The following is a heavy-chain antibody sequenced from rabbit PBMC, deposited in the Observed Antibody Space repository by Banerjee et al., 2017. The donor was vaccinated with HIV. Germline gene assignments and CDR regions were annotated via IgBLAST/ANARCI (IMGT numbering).Heavy chain of an antibody. CDR1: GLDFSSSYW. Sequence: QEQLEESGGDLVKPEGSLTLTCKASGLDFSSSYWIWWVRQAPGKGLEWIACIYSGSSGSTYYASWAKGRFTISRTSSTTVTLQMTSLTAADTATYFCARGSSYYTYFNLWGPGTLVTVS. CDR3: ARGSSYYTYFNL. D-gene: IGHD8-1*01. CDR2: IYSGSSGST. V-gene: IGHV1S45*01. J-gene: IGHJ4*01.